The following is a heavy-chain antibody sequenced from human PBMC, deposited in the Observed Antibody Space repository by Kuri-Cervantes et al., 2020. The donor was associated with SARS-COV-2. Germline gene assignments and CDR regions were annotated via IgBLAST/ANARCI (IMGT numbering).Heavy chain of an antibody. Sequence: SETLSLTCAFYGESFSGYYWNWIRQSPGKGLEWIGEVNHRGSTNYNPSLKSRVTISVDTSSKQFSLHLGSVTAADTAVYYCANVQLWLRTLDYWGQGTLVTVSS. CDR3: ANVQLWLRTLDY. V-gene: IGHV4-34*01. J-gene: IGHJ4*02. CDR1: GESFSGYY. CDR2: VNHRGST. D-gene: IGHD5-18*01.